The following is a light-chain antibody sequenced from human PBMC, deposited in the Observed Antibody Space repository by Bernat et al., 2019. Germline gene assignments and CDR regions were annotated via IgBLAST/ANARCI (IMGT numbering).Light chain of an antibody. CDR2: GAS. Sequence: EIVLTQSPGTLSLSLGERSTLSCRASQSVSRNYLAWYQLKPGQAPRLLIYGASSRATGIPDRFSGSGSGTDFTLTITRLEPEDFAVYYCPQYGGSPLEVTFGCGTNVEIK. J-gene: IGKJ4*01. CDR1: QSVSRNY. V-gene: IGKV3-20*01. CDR3: PQYGGSPLEVT.